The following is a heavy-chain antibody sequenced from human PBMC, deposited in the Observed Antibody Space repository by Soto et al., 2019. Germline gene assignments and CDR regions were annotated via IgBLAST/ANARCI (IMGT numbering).Heavy chain of an antibody. Sequence: HVQLVESGGGVVQPGRSLRLSCAASGFSFSIYGMHWVRQAPGKGLEWVAVISYDGSNKQYADSVKGRFTISRDNSKNTVYLQMNSLCTEDEAVYYCARADMDHCFSISCYDFDSWGQGTLVTVSS. CDR2: ISYDGSNK. J-gene: IGHJ4*02. CDR1: GFSFSIYG. V-gene: IGHV3-30*03. CDR3: ARADMDHCFSISCYDFDS. D-gene: IGHD2-2*01.